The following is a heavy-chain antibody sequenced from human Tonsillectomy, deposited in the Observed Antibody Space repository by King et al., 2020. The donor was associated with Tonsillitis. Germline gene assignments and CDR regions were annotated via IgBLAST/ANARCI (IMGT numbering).Heavy chain of an antibody. CDR1: GASINTYY. J-gene: IGHJ4*02. CDR2: IHYSGST. Sequence: VQLQESGPGLVKPSETLSLTCTVSGASINTYYWSWVRQPPGKGLDWIGDIHYSGSTNYNTSLQSRGTISVDTSKTQFSLRLSSVTSADTAVYYCARASSYFDYGGQGTLVTVSS. CDR3: ARASSYFDY. V-gene: IGHV4-59*01.